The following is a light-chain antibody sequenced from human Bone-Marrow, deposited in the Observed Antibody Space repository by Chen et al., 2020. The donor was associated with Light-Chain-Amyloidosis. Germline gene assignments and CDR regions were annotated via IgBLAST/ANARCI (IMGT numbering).Light chain of an antibody. CDR1: SGSIATNY. Sequence: NFMLTQPHSVSESPGKTGIISCPRSSGSIATNYVQWYQQRPVSSPTTVIYEDDQRPPGVPDRFSGSIDRSSNSASLTISGLKTEDEADYYCQSYQGSSQGVFGGGTKLTVL. J-gene: IGLJ3*02. V-gene: IGLV6-57*01. CDR3: QSYQGSSQGV. CDR2: EDD.